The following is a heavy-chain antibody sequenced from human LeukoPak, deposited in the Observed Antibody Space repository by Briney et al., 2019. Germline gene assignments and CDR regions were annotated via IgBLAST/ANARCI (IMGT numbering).Heavy chain of an antibody. V-gene: IGHV3-53*01. D-gene: IGHD5-12*01. CDR1: GFTVSSNY. CDR3: AREAGGYGDAFDI. CDR2: IYSGGST. Sequence: GGFLRLSCAASGFTVSSNYMSWVRQAPGKGLEWVSVIYSGGSTYYADSVKGRFTISRDNSKNTLYLQMNSLRAEDTAVYYCAREAGGYGDAFDIWGQGTMVTVSS. J-gene: IGHJ3*02.